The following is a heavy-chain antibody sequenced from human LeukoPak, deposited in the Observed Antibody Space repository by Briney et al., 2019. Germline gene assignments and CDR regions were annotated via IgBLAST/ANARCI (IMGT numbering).Heavy chain of an antibody. CDR2: ISGSGGST. CDR3: ATYGGTFGFDY. V-gene: IGHV3-23*01. D-gene: IGHD4-23*01. Sequence: GGSLRLSCAASGFTFSSYAMSWVRQAPGKGLEWVSGISGSGGSTYYADSVKGRFTISRDNSKDTLYLQMNSLRAEDTAVYYCATYGGTFGFDYWGQGALVTVSS. CDR1: GFTFSSYA. J-gene: IGHJ4*02.